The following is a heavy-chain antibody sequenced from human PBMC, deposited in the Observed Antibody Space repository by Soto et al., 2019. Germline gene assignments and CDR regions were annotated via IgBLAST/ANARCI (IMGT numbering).Heavy chain of an antibody. CDR3: VKGRPRRTSGYLFEY. CDR2: VSASGLNT. D-gene: IGHD5-18*01. CDR1: GFTFSTYA. Sequence: EVPLLESGGKLVQPGGSLTLSCAASGFTFSTYAMAWVRQAPGKGLEWVSGVSASGLNTDYADPVKGRFYISRDNSQNTVSLHMNSLRAEDTSLYYCVKGRPRRTSGYLFEYWGQATPVTVPS. J-gene: IGHJ4*02. V-gene: IGHV3-23*01.